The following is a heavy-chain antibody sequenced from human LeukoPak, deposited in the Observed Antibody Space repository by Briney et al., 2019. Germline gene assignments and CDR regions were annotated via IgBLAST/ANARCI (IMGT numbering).Heavy chain of an antibody. D-gene: IGHD1-14*01. V-gene: IGHV1-2*02. CDR3: ARDYPHRRFDY. Sequence: ASVKVSCKASGYSFSDYYIHWVRQAPGQGLEWMGYIHPMNGDSKNAQIFEGRGTMTRGPAINTAYMELNGLRSDHTALYYCARDYPHRRFDYWGQGTLVTVSS. J-gene: IGHJ4*02. CDR1: GYSFSDYY. CDR2: IHPMNGDS.